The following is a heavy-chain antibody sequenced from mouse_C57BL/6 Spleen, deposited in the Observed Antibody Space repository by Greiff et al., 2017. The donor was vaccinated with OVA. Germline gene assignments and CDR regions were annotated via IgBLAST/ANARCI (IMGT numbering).Heavy chain of an antibody. Sequence: VKLQESGPGLVQPSQSLSITCTVSGFSLTSYGVHWVRQSPGKGLEWLGVIWRGGSTDYNAAFMSRLSITKDNSKSQVFFKMNSLQADDTAIYYCAKNDYYGSSDAMDYWGQGTSVTVSS. CDR2: IWRGGST. CDR1: GFSLTSYG. D-gene: IGHD1-1*01. CDR3: AKNDYYGSSDAMDY. J-gene: IGHJ4*01. V-gene: IGHV2-5*01.